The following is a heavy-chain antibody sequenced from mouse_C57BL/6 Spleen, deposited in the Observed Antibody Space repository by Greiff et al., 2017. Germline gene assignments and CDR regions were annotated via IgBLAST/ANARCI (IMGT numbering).Heavy chain of an antibody. Sequence: EVTLMESGGGLVQPGGSLSLSCAASGFTFTDYYMSWVRQPPGKALEWLGFIRNKANGYTTEYSASVKGRFTISRDNSQSILYLQMNALRAEDSATYYCARSGSSPYYYAMDYWGQGTSVTVSS. J-gene: IGHJ4*01. CDR1: GFTFTDYY. CDR2: IRNKANGYTT. CDR3: ARSGSSPYYYAMDY. D-gene: IGHD1-1*01. V-gene: IGHV7-3*01.